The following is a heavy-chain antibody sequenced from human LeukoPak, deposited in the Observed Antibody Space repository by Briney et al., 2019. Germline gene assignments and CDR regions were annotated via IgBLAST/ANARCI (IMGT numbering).Heavy chain of an antibody. Sequence: PSETPSLTCAVSGDSISSSRSHYWGWIRQPPGKGLEWIGSIYYNGRTYYNPSLKRRVTISVDTSKNQFSLKLTSVTAADTAVYYCVREGVYNFDSSGYFIFDYWGQGTLATVSS. CDR2: IYYNGRT. J-gene: IGHJ4*02. CDR3: VREGVYNFDSSGYFIFDY. V-gene: IGHV4-39*02. D-gene: IGHD3-22*01. CDR1: GDSISSSRSHY.